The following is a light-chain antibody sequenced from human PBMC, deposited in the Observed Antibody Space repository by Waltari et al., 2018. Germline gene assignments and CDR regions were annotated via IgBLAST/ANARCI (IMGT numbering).Light chain of an antibody. Sequence: DIVMTQSPESLAVSLGERATINCKSSPSLLYRPNNQNYLTWYQRKPRQPPKLLISWASTRESGVPDRCSGSGSGTDFTLTISSLQAEDVAVYYCQQSYTTPLTFGGGTRVEIK. V-gene: IGKV4-1*01. CDR2: WAS. CDR3: QQSYTTPLT. J-gene: IGKJ4*01. CDR1: PSLLYRPNNQNY.